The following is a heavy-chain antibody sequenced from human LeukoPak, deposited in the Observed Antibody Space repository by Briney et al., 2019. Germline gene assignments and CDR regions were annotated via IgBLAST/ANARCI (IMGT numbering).Heavy chain of an antibody. Sequence: GGSLRLSCAASGFTFSSYSMNWVRQAPGKGLEWVSYIGSVSTTIYYADSVKGRFTISRDNAKNSLFLQMNSLRAEDTAVYYCARDGGGWVIDYWGQGTLVTVSS. CDR3: ARDGGGWVIDY. CDR1: GFTFSSYS. J-gene: IGHJ4*02. D-gene: IGHD6-19*01. CDR2: IGSVSTTI. V-gene: IGHV3-48*01.